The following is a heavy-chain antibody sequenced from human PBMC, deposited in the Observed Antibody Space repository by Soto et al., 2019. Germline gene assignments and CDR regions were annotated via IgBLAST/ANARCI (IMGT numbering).Heavy chain of an antibody. CDR2: INPSGGST. J-gene: IGHJ5*02. Sequence: GASVKVSCKASGYTFTSYYMHWVRQAPGQGLEWMGIINPSGGSTRNAQKFQGRVTMTRDTSTSTVYMELSSLRSEDTAVYYCARDLVTRFPGLDPWGQGTLVTVSS. CDR3: ARDLVTRFPGLDP. D-gene: IGHD3-9*01. CDR1: GYTFTSYY. V-gene: IGHV1-46*01.